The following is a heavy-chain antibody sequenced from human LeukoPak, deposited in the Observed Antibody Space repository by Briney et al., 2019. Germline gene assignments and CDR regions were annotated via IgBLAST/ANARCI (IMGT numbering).Heavy chain of an antibody. Sequence: PGGSLRLSSGPCGFTFRTNYMNWVRQAPGKGLEWVARIKNKASSFATEYAASVRGRITISRDDSKDSLYLQMNSLKADDTAIYYCSREFYSKFDIRGQGTLVTVSS. V-gene: IGHV3-72*01. CDR3: SREFYSKFDI. D-gene: IGHD2-15*01. CDR1: GFTFRTNY. CDR2: IKNKASSFAT. J-gene: IGHJ5*02.